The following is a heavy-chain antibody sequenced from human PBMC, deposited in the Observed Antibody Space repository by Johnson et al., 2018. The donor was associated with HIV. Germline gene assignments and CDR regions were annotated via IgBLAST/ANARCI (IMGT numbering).Heavy chain of an antibody. Sequence: EQLVAAGGAVLQIGGSSRLDCASSAFTSGTYAKHWVRQAPGKGLEWVAVISYDGSNKYYADSVKGRFTISRDNSKNTLYLQMNSLRVEDTAVYYCARAVLWFGDHGFDVWGQGTMVTVSS. J-gene: IGHJ3*01. CDR2: ISYDGSNK. D-gene: IGHD3-10*01. CDR1: AFTSGTYA. V-gene: IGHV3-30*08. CDR3: ARAVLWFGDHGFDV.